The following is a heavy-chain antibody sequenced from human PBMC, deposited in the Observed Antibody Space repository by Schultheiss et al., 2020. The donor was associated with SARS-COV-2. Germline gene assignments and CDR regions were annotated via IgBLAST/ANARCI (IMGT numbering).Heavy chain of an antibody. CDR3: ARGVEWELLLGF. CDR2: IYYSGST. V-gene: IGHV4-30-4*01. D-gene: IGHD1-26*01. CDR1: ADSFSGYY. J-gene: IGHJ4*02. Sequence: SETLSLTCTVSADSFSGYYWSWIRQPPGKGLEWIGYIYYSGSTYYNPSLKSRVTISVDTSKNQFSLKLSSVTAADTAVYYCARGVEWELLLGFWGQGTLVTVSS.